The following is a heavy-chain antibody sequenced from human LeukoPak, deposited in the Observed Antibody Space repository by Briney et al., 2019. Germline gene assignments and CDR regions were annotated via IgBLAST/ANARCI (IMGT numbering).Heavy chain of an antibody. Sequence: ASVKVSCKASGYTFTTYYIHWVRQAPGQGLEWLGIINPSGGSPTYAQKFQGRVTMTRDTSTSTVYMELSSLRSDDTAVYYRARVGSVDTSGYYDYWGQGTLVTVSS. CDR3: ARVGSVDTSGYYDY. CDR1: GYTFTTYY. D-gene: IGHD3-22*01. CDR2: INPSGGSP. V-gene: IGHV1-46*01. J-gene: IGHJ4*02.